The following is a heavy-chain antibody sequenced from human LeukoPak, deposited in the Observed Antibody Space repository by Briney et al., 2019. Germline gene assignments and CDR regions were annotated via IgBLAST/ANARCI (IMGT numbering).Heavy chain of an antibody. CDR3: ATIERFGD. D-gene: IGHD3-16*01. CDR2: VGSSGSAT. CDR1: GFTFSSYV. J-gene: IGHJ4*02. Sequence: GGSLRLACAASGFTFSSYVMSWVRQSPGKGLEWVSTVGSSGSATFYADSVKGRFAISRDNSKNTLCLQMDSLSAEDTAIYYCATIERFGDWGQGTLVTVSS. V-gene: IGHV3-23*01.